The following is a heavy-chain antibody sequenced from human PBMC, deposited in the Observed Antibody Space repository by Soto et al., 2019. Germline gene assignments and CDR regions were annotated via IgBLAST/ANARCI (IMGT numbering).Heavy chain of an antibody. CDR3: ARWGTTGGLDV. Sequence: QVQLVESGGGVVKPGTSLRLSCVGSGFTFRSYVIHWVRQAPGKGLEWVALTSNDGSNNFYGDSVKGRFTISRHNSRNTVELQMDSLRFEDTALYYCARWGTTGGLDVWGQGTLVSVSS. CDR2: TSNDGSNN. J-gene: IGHJ4*02. V-gene: IGHV3-33*05. D-gene: IGHD3-16*01. CDR1: GFTFRSYV.